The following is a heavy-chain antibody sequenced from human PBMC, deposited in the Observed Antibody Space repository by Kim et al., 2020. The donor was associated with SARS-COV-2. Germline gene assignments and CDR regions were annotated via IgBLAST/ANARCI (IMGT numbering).Heavy chain of an antibody. Sequence: IYYADSVKGRFTISRDNAKNSLYLQMNSLRAEDTAVYYCARCIAAAITDYWGQGTLVTVSS. CDR2: I. V-gene: IGHV3-48*04. CDR3: ARCIAAAITDY. J-gene: IGHJ4*02. D-gene: IGHD6-13*01.